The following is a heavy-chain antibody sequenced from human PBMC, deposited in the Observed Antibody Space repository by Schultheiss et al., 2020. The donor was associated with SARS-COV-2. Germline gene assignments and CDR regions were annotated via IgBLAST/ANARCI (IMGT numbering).Heavy chain of an antibody. CDR2: INPNSGGT. CDR1: GYTFTGYY. V-gene: IGHV1-2*02. CDR3: ARDEMDGWLQSRMGSY. J-gene: IGHJ4*02. D-gene: IGHD5-24*01. Sequence: ASVKVSCKASGYTFTGYYMHWVRQAPGQGLEWMGWINPNSGGTNYAQKFQGRVTMTRDTSISTAYMELSRLRSDDTAVYYCARDEMDGWLQSRMGSYWGQGTLVTVSS.